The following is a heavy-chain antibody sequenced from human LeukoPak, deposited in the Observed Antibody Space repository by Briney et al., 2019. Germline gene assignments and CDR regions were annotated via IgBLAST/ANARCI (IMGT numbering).Heavy chain of an antibody. J-gene: IGHJ3*02. Sequence: GRSLRLSCAASGFTSSSYGMPWVRQAPGKGLEWVAVISYDGSNKCYADSVKGRFTISRDNSKNTLYLQMNSLRAEDTAVYYCAKDLAVAGPYDAFDIWGQGTMVTVSS. CDR1: GFTSSSYG. CDR3: AKDLAVAGPYDAFDI. D-gene: IGHD6-19*01. CDR2: ISYDGSNK. V-gene: IGHV3-30*18.